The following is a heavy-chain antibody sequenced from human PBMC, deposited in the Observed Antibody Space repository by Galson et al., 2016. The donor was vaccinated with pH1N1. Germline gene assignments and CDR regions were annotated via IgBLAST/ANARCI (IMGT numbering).Heavy chain of an antibody. J-gene: IGHJ4*02. CDR3: TRSRGYGFDY. Sequence: SLRLSCAASGFTFSGSAMHWVRQAPGKGLEWVGRIRGKADSYETADAASRKGRFTIPSADSKNTTYLHMNSLNTEDTAVYDCTRSRGYGFDYWGQGTLVTVSS. CDR2: IRGKADSYET. V-gene: IGHV3-73*01. CDR1: GFTFSGSA. D-gene: IGHD5-12*01.